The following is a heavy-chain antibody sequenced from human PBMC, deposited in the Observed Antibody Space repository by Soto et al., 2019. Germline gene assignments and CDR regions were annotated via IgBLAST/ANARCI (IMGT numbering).Heavy chain of an antibody. CDR2: IWYDGSNK. CDR1: GFTFSSYG. V-gene: IGHV3-33*01. Sequence: GGSLRPPCAASGFTFSSYGMHWVRQAPGKGLEWVAVIWYDGSNKYYADSVKGRFTISRDNSKNTLYLQMKSLRAEDTAVYYCARGLCGGNSPRSAFDIWGQGTMVTVSS. D-gene: IGHD2-21*02. CDR3: ARGLCGGNSPRSAFDI. J-gene: IGHJ3*02.